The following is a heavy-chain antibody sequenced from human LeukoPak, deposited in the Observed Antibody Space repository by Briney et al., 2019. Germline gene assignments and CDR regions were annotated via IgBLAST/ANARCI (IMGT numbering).Heavy chain of an antibody. CDR1: GFTFGDYA. D-gene: IGHD3-10*02. CDR2: IRSRAYGGAA. CDR3: TRARGGLPWGMFIDC. J-gene: IGHJ4*02. Sequence: GGSLRLSCTGSGFTFGDYAMSWVRQAPGKGLEWVGFIRSRAYGGAAEYAPSVKNRFIISRDDSNGIAYLQMNSLKSEDTAIYSCTRARGGLPWGMFIDCWGQGTLVTVSS. V-gene: IGHV3-49*04.